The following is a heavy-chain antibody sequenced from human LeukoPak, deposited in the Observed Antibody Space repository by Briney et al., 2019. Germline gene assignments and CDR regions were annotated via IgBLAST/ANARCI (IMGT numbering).Heavy chain of an antibody. CDR1: GGSFSGYY. V-gene: IGHV4-34*01. CDR3: ARYSSGPNLNYFDY. D-gene: IGHD3-22*01. J-gene: IGHJ4*02. CDR2: INHSGST. Sequence: SETLSLTCVVYGGSFSGYYWSWIRQPPGKGLEWIGEINHSGSTNYNPSLKSRVTISVDTSKNQFSLKLSSVTAADTAVYYCARYSSGPNLNYFDYWGQGTLVTVSS.